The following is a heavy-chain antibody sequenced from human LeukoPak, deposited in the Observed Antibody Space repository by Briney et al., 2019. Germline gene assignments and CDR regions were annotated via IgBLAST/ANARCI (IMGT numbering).Heavy chain of an antibody. D-gene: IGHD3-9*01. CDR1: GGSFSGYY. CDR3: ASANYDILTGYYTFDP. Sequence: SETLSLTCAVYGGSFSGYYWSWIRQPPGKGLEWIGEINHSGSTNYNPSLKSRVTISVDTSKNQFSLKLSSVTAADTAVYYCASANYDILTGYYTFDPWGQGTLVTVSS. V-gene: IGHV4-34*01. J-gene: IGHJ5*02. CDR2: INHSGST.